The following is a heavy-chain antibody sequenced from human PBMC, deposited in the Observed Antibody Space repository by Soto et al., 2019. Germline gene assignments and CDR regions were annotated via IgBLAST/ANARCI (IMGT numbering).Heavy chain of an antibody. Sequence: QMQLVQSGPEVKKPGTSVKVSCKASGFTFTSSAVQWVRQTRGQRLEWIGWIVVGSGNTNYAQEFQERVTITRDMSTSTAYMELSSLRSEDTAVYYCAAERIAVAAYYYYYGMDIWGQGTSVTVS. J-gene: IGHJ6*02. V-gene: IGHV1-58*01. D-gene: IGHD6-19*01. CDR1: GFTFTSSA. CDR3: AAERIAVAAYYYYYGMDI. CDR2: IVVGSGNT.